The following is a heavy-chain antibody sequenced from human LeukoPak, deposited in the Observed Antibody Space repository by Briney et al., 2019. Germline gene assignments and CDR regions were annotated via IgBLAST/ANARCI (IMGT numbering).Heavy chain of an antibody. Sequence: SQTLSLTCAVSGGSVTSGNYYWNWIRQPAGKGLEWIGRIYTNGGASYNPSLKSRVTISIDASKNQFSLKLSSVTAADTAVYYCAREPPGYWGQGILVTVSS. V-gene: IGHV4-61*02. CDR1: GGSVTSGNYY. J-gene: IGHJ4*02. CDR3: AREPPGY. CDR2: IYTNGGA.